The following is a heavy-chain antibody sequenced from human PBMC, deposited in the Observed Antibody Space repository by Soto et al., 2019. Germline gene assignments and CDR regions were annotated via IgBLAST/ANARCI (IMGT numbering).Heavy chain of an antibody. CDR2: IWYDGSNK. CDR3: ARAGAKLYYDFWSGYFSSVLRAPAGDV. D-gene: IGHD3-3*01. Sequence: GGPLRLSCAASGFTFSSYVMHWVRQAPGKGLEWVAVIWYDGSNKYYADSVKGRFTISRDNSKNTLYLQMNSLRAEDTAVYYCARAGAKLYYDFWSGYFSSVLRAPAGDVWGQETTVTVS. J-gene: IGHJ6*02. CDR1: GFTFSSYV. V-gene: IGHV3-33*01.